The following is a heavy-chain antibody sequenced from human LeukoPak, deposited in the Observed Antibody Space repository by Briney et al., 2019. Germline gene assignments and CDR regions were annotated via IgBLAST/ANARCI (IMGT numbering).Heavy chain of an antibody. D-gene: IGHD3-9*01. CDR1: GYTFTSYG. CDR2: ISAYNSNT. CDR3: ARGINRVRKTQYYDTLTGPRDRVDY. J-gene: IGHJ4*02. Sequence: GASVKVSCKSSGYTFTSYGISWVRQAPGQGLEWMGWISAYNSNTNYAQKLQGRVTMTRDTSISTAYMELSRLRSDDTAVYYCARGINRVRKTQYYDTLTGPRDRVDYWGQGTLVTVSS. V-gene: IGHV1-18*01.